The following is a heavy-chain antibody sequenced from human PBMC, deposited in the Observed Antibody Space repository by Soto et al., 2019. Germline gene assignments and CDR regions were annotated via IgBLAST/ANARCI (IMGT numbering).Heavy chain of an antibody. CDR1: GYTFTSYG. CDR2: INAGNGNT. V-gene: IGHV1-3*01. CDR3: ARASDSGSYSPPGY. Sequence: GASVKVSCKASGYTFTSYGISWVRQAPGQRLEWMGWINAGNGNTKYSQKFQGRVTITRDTSASTAYMELSSLRSEDTAVYYCARASDSGSYSPPGYWGQGTLVTVSS. D-gene: IGHD3-10*01. J-gene: IGHJ4*02.